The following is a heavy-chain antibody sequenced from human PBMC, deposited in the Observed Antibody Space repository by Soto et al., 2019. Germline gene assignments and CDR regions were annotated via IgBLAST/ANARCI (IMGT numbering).Heavy chain of an antibody. CDR1: GFTFSSYG. CDR2: IKQDGSEK. D-gene: IGHD2-15*01. J-gene: IGHJ3*02. CDR3: ARDRGIHCSGGSCYNDAFDI. Sequence: EVQLVESGGGLVQPGGSLRLSCAASGFTFSSYGLSWFRRAQGKGRRGVANIKQDGSEKYYVDSVKGRFTISRDNAKNSLYLQMNSLRAEDTAVYYCARDRGIHCSGGSCYNDAFDIWGQGTMVTVSS. V-gene: IGHV3-7*01.